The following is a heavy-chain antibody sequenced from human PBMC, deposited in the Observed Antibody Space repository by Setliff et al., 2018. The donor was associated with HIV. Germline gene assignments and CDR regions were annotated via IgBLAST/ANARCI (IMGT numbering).Heavy chain of an antibody. J-gene: IGHJ4*01. V-gene: IGHV1-46*01. CDR2: INTSGGSA. D-gene: IGHD6-19*01. CDR3: ARNQGDSSGWYAGDF. CDR1: GYTFTTYP. Sequence: ASVKVSCKASGYTFTTYPMHWVRQATGQGLEWMGVINTSGGSAGYAEKFRGRVTMTRDTSTNTVYMDLRNLRSEDTAVYYCARNQGDSSGWYAGDFWGHVTLGTVS.